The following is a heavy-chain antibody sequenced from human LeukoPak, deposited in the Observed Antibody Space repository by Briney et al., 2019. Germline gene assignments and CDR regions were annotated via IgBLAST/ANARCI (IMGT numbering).Heavy chain of an antibody. V-gene: IGHV3-23*01. Sequence: GASVKVSCKASGGTFSSYAMSWVRQAPGKGLEWVSAISGSGGSTYYADSVKGRFTISRDNSKNTLYLQMNSLRAEDTAVYYCAKDQVGSGWSINYYYYYGMDVWGQGTTVTVSS. J-gene: IGHJ6*02. CDR2: ISGSGGST. D-gene: IGHD6-19*01. CDR1: GGTFSSYA. CDR3: AKDQVGSGWSINYYYYYGMDV.